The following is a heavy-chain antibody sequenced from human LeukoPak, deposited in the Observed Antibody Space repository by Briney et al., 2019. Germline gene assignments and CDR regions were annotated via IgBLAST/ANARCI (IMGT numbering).Heavy chain of an antibody. Sequence: PSETLSLTCTASGGSISSSSYYWGWIRQPPGKGLEWIGSIYYSGSTCYNPSLKSRVTISVDTSKNQFSLKLSSVTAADTAVYYCARLSTTATTNYYYGMDVWGQGTTVTVSS. CDR3: ARLSTTATTNYYYGMDV. V-gene: IGHV4-39*01. CDR2: IYYSGST. J-gene: IGHJ6*02. D-gene: IGHD4-17*01. CDR1: GGSISSSSYY.